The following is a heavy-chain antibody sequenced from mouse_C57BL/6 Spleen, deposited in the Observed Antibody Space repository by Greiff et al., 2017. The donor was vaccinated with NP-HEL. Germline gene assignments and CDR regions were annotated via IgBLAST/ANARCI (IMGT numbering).Heavy chain of an antibody. J-gene: IGHJ2*01. CDR1: GYTFTSYW. Sequence: QVQLQQSGAELVKPGASVKLSCKASGYTFTSYWMQWVKQRPGQGLEWIGEIDPSDSYTNYNQKFKGKATLTVDTSSSTAYMQLSSLTSEDSAVYYCARMTGYFDYWGQGTTLTVSS. D-gene: IGHD2-13*01. CDR2: IDPSDSYT. V-gene: IGHV1-50*01. CDR3: ARMTGYFDY.